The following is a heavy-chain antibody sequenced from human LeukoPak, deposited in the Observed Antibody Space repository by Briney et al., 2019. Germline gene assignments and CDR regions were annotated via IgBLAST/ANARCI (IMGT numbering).Heavy chain of an antibody. V-gene: IGHV1-46*01. CDR1: GYTFTSYY. D-gene: IGHD6-13*01. Sequence: ASVKVSRKASGYTFTSYYMHWVRQAPGQGLEWMGIINPSGGSTSYAQKFQGRVTMTRDMSTSTVYMELSSLRSEDTAVYYCARSTYSSSWLGFYYYYYMDVWGKGTTVTVSS. CDR2: INPSGGST. J-gene: IGHJ6*03. CDR3: ARSTYSSSWLGFYYYYYMDV.